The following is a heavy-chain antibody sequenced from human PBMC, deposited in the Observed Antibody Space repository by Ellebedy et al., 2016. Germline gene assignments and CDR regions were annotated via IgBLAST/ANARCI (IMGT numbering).Heavy chain of an antibody. Sequence: ASVKVSCKVSGHASTTYGINWVRQAPGQGLEWMGWINTNTGNPTYAQGFTGRFVFSLDTSVSTAYLQITGLQADDTAVYYCARAPYCNTASCYAEYWGQGTLVTVSS. CDR1: GHASTTYG. CDR3: ARAPYCNTASCYAEY. D-gene: IGHD2/OR15-2a*01. V-gene: IGHV7-4-1*02. J-gene: IGHJ4*02. CDR2: INTNTGNP.